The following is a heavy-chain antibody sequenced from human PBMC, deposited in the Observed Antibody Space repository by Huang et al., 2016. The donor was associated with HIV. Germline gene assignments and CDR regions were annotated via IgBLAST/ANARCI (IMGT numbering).Heavy chain of an antibody. CDR2: VHHTGST. CDR1: GDSINNNFYY. CDR3: ARRPRSFYYDARGEAFDY. J-gene: IGHJ4*02. Sequence: QLQLQESGPGLVKPSETLSLTCTVSGDSINNNFYYWGWVRQPPGKGLEWIGNVHHTGSTSYNPSLSGRVTMSVDTSRNLFSLRLTYVTAADTAVYYCARRPRSFYYDARGEAFDYWGRGTLVAVSS. V-gene: IGHV4-39*02. D-gene: IGHD3-22*01.